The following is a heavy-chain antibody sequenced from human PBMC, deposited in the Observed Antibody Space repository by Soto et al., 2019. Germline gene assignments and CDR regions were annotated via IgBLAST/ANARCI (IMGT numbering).Heavy chain of an antibody. CDR3: ARDGIELSRIIMPAPYYYYYMDV. Sequence: QVQLVQSGAEVKKPGASVQVSCKASGYTFTSYGISWVRQAPGQGLEWMGWISAYNGNTNYAQKLQGRVTMTTDTSTSTAYMELRSLRSDATAVYYCARDGIELSRIIMPAPYYYYYMDVWGKGTTVTVSS. D-gene: IGHD1-26*01. CDR2: ISAYNGNT. V-gene: IGHV1-18*01. CDR1: GYTFTSYG. J-gene: IGHJ6*03.